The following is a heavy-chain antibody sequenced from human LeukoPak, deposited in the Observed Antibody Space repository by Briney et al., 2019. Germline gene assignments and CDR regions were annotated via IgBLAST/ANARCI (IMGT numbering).Heavy chain of an antibody. CDR2: IYYSGST. CDR1: GGSFSGYY. J-gene: IGHJ4*02. D-gene: IGHD3-3*01. CDR3: ARVGWDFDFWSGYSYFDY. V-gene: IGHV4-59*01. Sequence: PSETLSLTCAVYGGSFSGYYWSWIRQPPGKGLEWIGYIYYSGSTNYNPSLKSRVTISVDTSKNQFSLKLSSVTAADTAVYYCARVGWDFDFWSGYSYFDYWGQGTLVTVSS.